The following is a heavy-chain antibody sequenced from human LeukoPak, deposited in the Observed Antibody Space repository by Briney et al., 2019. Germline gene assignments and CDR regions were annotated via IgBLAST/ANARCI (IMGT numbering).Heavy chain of an antibody. D-gene: IGHD3-22*01. J-gene: IGHJ4*02. Sequence: ASVKVSCKASGYTFTSYGISWVRQAPGQGLEWMGWISAYNGNTNYAQKLQGRVTMTTDTSTSTACMELRSLRSDDTAVYYCARDVYDSSGYRAFDYWGQGTLVTVSS. CDR3: ARDVYDSSGYRAFDY. CDR1: GYTFTSYG. CDR2: ISAYNGNT. V-gene: IGHV1-18*01.